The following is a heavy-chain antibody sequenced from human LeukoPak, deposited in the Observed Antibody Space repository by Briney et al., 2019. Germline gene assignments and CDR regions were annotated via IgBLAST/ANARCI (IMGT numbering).Heavy chain of an antibody. CDR2: VHYSDSA. CDR3: ARDRRWDLLPAFEV. Sequence: SETLSLTCTISGDSISDYFWSWIRQPPGKGLEWIAYVHYSDSANYNPSLKSRVAISLDPSQNQFPLMLSSVTAADTALYYCARDRRWDLLPAFEVWGQGAMITVSS. V-gene: IGHV4-59*12. J-gene: IGHJ3*01. D-gene: IGHD1-26*01. CDR1: GDSISDYF.